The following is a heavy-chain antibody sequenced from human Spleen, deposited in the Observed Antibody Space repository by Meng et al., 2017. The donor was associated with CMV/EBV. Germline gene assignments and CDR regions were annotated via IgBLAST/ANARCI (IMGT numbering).Heavy chain of an antibody. J-gene: IGHJ4*02. CDR3: ARDRLKTVGFDY. CDR1: GFTFSSYW. V-gene: IGHV3-74*01. Sequence: GVLKISCAASGFTFSSYWVHWVRQAPGKGLVWVSRINSDGISTGYADSVKGRFTISRDNAKSTVYLQMNSLRAEDTAVYYCARDRLKTVGFDYWGQGTLVTVSS. CDR2: INSDGIST. D-gene: IGHD1-26*01.